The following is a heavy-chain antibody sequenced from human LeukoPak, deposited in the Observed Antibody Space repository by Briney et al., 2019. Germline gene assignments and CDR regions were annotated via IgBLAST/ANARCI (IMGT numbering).Heavy chain of an antibody. V-gene: IGHV4-34*01. Sequence: SETLSLTCAVYGGSFSGYYWSWIRQPPGKGLEWIGEINHSGSTNYNPSLKSRVTISVDTSKNQFSLKLSSVTAADTAVYYCARARIAGNFDYWGQGTLVTVSS. CDR1: GGSFSGYY. D-gene: IGHD6-13*01. J-gene: IGHJ4*02. CDR3: ARARIAGNFDY. CDR2: INHSGST.